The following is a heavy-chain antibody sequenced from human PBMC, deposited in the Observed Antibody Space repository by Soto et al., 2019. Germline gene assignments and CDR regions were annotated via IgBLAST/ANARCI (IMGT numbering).Heavy chain of an antibody. CDR3: VRVGWGYSFGNGMDG. CDR1: GFRFSDSS. J-gene: IGHJ6*02. CDR2: VQHDSSNI. V-gene: IGHV3-30-3*01. Sequence: ESGGGVVQPGGSLRLSCAASGFRFSDSSMHWVRQAPGKGLEWVAVVQHDSSNIYYADSVKGRFTISRDNPKNTLYLQMNALSVEDSAVYHCVRVGWGYSFGNGMDGWGQGTTVTVSS. D-gene: IGHD5-18*01.